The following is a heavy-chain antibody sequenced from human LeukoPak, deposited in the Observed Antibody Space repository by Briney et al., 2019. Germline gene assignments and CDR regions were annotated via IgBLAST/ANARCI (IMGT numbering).Heavy chain of an antibody. J-gene: IGHJ4*02. CDR1: GGSISSGGYY. CDR2: IYYSGST. Sequence: SQTLSLTCTVSGGSISSGGYYWSWIRQHPGKGLEWIGYIYYSGSTYYNPSLKSRVTISVDTSKNQFSLKLSSVTAADTAAYYCARAEATMYYSFDYWGQGTLVTVSS. D-gene: IGHD2/OR15-2a*01. V-gene: IGHV4-31*03. CDR3: ARAEATMYYSFDY.